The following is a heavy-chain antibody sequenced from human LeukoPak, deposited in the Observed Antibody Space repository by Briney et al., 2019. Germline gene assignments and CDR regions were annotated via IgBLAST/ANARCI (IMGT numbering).Heavy chain of an antibody. CDR1: GGSFSGYY. J-gene: IGHJ4*02. CDR3: ARPRVVRGEMDY. D-gene: IGHD3-10*01. CDR2: INHSGST. Sequence: SETLSLTCAVYGGSFSGYYWSWIRHPPGKGLEWIGEINHSGSTNYNPSLKSRVTISVDTSKNQFSLKLSSVTAADTAVYYCARPRVVRGEMDYWGQGTLVTVSS. V-gene: IGHV4-34*01.